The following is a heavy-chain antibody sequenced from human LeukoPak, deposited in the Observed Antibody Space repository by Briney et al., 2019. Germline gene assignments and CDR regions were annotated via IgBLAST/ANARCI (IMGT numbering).Heavy chain of an antibody. D-gene: IGHD5-24*01. CDR1: GGSISSSSYY. J-gene: IGHJ4*02. Sequence: SETLSLTCTVSGGSISSSSYYWGWIRQPPGKGLEWIGSIYYSGSTYYNPSLKSRVTISVDTSKNQFSLKLSSVTAADTAVYYCAGVGRWLQSFDYWGQGTLVTVSS. CDR2: IYYSGST. V-gene: IGHV4-39*01. CDR3: AGVGRWLQSFDY.